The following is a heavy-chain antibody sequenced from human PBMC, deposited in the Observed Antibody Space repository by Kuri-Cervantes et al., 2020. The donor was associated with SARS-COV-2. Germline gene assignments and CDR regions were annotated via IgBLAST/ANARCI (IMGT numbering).Heavy chain of an antibody. D-gene: IGHD4-11*01. V-gene: IGHV1-69*13. Sequence: SVKVSCKASGYTFTSYDINWVRQATGQGLEWMGGIIPIFGTANYAQKFQGRVTITADESTSTAYMELSSLRSEGTAVYYCAREGHDYSNLRTPYYYYYYMDVWGKGTTVTVSS. J-gene: IGHJ6*03. CDR1: GYTFTSYD. CDR3: AREGHDYSNLRTPYYYYYYMDV. CDR2: IIPIFGTA.